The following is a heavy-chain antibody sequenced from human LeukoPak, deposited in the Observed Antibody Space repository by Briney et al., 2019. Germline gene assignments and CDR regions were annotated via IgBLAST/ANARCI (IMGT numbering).Heavy chain of an antibody. Sequence: GGSLRLSCAASGFTFSSYAMSWVRQAPGKGLEWVSAISGSGGSTYYADSVKGRFTISRDNSKNTLYLQMNSLRAEDTAVYYCAKDHRAGLRFLEPPLQPEDPLDYWGQGTLVTVSS. CDR1: GFTFSSYA. CDR3: AKDHRAGLRFLEPPLQPEDPLDY. CDR2: ISGSGGST. J-gene: IGHJ4*02. V-gene: IGHV3-23*01. D-gene: IGHD3-3*01.